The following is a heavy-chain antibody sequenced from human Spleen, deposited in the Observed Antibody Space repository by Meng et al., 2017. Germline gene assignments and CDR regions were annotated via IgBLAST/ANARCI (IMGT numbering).Heavy chain of an antibody. CDR1: GFSFSTYS. D-gene: IGHD3-22*01. J-gene: IGHJ4*02. CDR3: ARDTYYYDSSGPDPEYYFDY. CDR2: ISSSSSYI. V-gene: IGHV3-21*01. Sequence: GESLKISCADSGFSFSTYSMNWVRQAPGKGLEWVSSISSSSSYIYYADSVKGRFTISRDNAKNSLYLQMNSLRAEDTAVYYCARDTYYYDSSGPDPEYYFDYWGQGTLVTVSS.